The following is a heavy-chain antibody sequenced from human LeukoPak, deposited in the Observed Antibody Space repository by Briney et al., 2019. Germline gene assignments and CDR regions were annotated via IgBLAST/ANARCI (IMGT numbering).Heavy chain of an antibody. Sequence: GESLKISCKTSGYSFTSYWIVWVRQTPGKGLEWIGIVYPGDSDTRYNPSFQGQVTISVDKSISTAYLQWNSLKASDTAIYYCAKIDRQYCSRSSCYALDFWGQGTQVTVSS. CDR2: VYPGDSDT. J-gene: IGHJ4*02. CDR1: GYSFTSYW. V-gene: IGHV5-51*01. D-gene: IGHD2-2*01. CDR3: AKIDRQYCSRSSCYALDF.